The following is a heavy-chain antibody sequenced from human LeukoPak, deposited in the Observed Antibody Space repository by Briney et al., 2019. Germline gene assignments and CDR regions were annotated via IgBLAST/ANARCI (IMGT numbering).Heavy chain of an antibody. CDR1: GYTFTSYG. Sequence: ASVKVSCKASGYTFTSYGISWVRPAPGQGLEWMGWISAYNGNTNYAQKLQGRVTMTTDTSTSTAYMELRSLRSDDTAVYYCARDLGYCNSTSCYPRPGYWGQGTLVTVSS. CDR2: ISAYNGNT. V-gene: IGHV1-18*01. J-gene: IGHJ4*02. D-gene: IGHD2-2*01. CDR3: ARDLGYCNSTSCYPRPGY.